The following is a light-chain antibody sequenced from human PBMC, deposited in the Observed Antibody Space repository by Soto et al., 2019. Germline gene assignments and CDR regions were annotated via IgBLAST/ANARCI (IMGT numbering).Light chain of an antibody. CDR2: GAS. V-gene: IGKV1-12*01. CDR3: QQANSFPFT. CDR1: QDIHTW. Sequence: DMQMTQSPSSVSASLGDRVTITCRASQDIHTWLAWYQQKPGQAPKLLIYGASHLQSGVPSRFSGSGSGTDFTLTIRSLQSEDFATYYGQQANSFPFTFGPGTKVDVK. J-gene: IGKJ3*01.